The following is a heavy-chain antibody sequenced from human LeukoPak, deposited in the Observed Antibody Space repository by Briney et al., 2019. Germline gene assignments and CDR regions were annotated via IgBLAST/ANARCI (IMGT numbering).Heavy chain of an antibody. CDR3: ARSYYYGSGSYYPFDY. CDR1: GFTFSNYA. D-gene: IGHD3-10*01. J-gene: IGHJ4*02. Sequence: PGGSLRLSCAASGFTFSNYAMHWVRQAPGKGLEWVAVLWYDGSNKYYADSVKGRFTTSRDNSKNTLYLQMNSLRAEDTAVYYCARSYYYGSGSYYPFDYWGQGTLVTVSS. V-gene: IGHV3-33*01. CDR2: LWYDGSNK.